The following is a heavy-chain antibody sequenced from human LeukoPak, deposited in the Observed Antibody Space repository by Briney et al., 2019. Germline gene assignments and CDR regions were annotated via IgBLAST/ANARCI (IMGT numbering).Heavy chain of an antibody. CDR2: INHSGST. CDR1: GGSFSGYY. J-gene: IGHJ4*02. D-gene: IGHD2-2*01. Sequence: SETLSLTCAVYGGSFSGYYWSWIRQPPGKGLEWIGEINHSGSTNYNPSLKSRVTISVDTSKNQFSLKLSSVTAADAAVYYCARVPAASIDYWGQGTLVTVSS. CDR3: ARVPAASIDY. V-gene: IGHV4-34*01.